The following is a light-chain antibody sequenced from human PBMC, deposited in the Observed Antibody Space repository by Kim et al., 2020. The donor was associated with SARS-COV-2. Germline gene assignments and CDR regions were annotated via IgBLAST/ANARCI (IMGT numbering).Light chain of an antibody. CDR3: QQYNSWPRT. Sequence: EIVMTQSPATLSVSPGESATLSCRASQTVGTNLAWYQQTPGQPPRLLIYSASTRATGIPARFSGSGSWTQFTLTISSLQSEDFAIYYCQQYNSWPRTFGQGTKLEIK. J-gene: IGKJ2*01. CDR2: SAS. CDR1: QTVGTN. V-gene: IGKV3-15*01.